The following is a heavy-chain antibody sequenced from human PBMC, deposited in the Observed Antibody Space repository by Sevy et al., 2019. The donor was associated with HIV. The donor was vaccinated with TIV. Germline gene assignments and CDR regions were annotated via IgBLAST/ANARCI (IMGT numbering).Heavy chain of an antibody. V-gene: IGHV3-7*01. Sequence: GGSLRLSCAASGFTFSSYWMSWVRQAPGKGLEWVANIKQDGSEKYYVDSVKGRFTISRDNAKNSLYLQMNSLRAEDTAVYYCARDKALRFLEWLSGFDYWGQGTLVTVSS. J-gene: IGHJ4*02. D-gene: IGHD3-3*01. CDR1: GFTFSSYW. CDR2: IKQDGSEK. CDR3: ARDKALRFLEWLSGFDY.